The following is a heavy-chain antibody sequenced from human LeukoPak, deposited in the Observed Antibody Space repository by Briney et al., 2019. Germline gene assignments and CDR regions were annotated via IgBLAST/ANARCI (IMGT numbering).Heavy chain of an antibody. J-gene: IGHJ4*02. CDR3: AKERGYGYNHIDY. CDR1: GFPFSSYA. CDR2: ISGSGGST. Sequence: PGRSLRLSCEASGFPFSSYAMNWVRQAPGKGLEWVSTISGSGGSTYYADSVKGRFTISRDKSKNTVHLQMNSLRAEDTAVYYCAKERGYGYNHIDYWGQGTLVIVSS. D-gene: IGHD5-24*01. V-gene: IGHV3-23*01.